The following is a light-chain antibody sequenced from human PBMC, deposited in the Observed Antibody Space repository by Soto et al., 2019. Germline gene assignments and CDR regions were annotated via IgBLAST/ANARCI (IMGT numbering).Light chain of an antibody. CDR2: GAS. Sequence: EIVMTQSPATLSVSPGERATLSCRASQSVSSSLAWYQQRPGQAPRLLIYGASTRATGIPDRFSGSGSGTEFTLTISSLQSEDFATYYCQQHGQWPITFGQGTRLEI. CDR1: QSVSSS. J-gene: IGKJ5*01. CDR3: QQHGQWPIT. V-gene: IGKV3-15*01.